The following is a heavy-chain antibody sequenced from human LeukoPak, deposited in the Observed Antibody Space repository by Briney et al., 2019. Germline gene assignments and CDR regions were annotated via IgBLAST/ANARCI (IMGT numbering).Heavy chain of an antibody. CDR3: APYHQRFDP. J-gene: IGHJ5*02. CDR1: GGSISSSSSY. Sequence: SETLSLTCTVSGGSISSSSSYWGWIRQSPGKGLEWIGDMYYSGSTYYNPSLKSRVTISVDASRNLFSLKLSSVTAADTAVYYCAPYHQRFDPWGQGTLVTVSS. CDR2: MYYSGST. V-gene: IGHV4-39*02. D-gene: IGHD2-2*01.